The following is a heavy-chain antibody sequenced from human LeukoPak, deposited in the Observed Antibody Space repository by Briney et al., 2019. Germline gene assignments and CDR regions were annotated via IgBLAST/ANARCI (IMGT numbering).Heavy chain of an antibody. CDR3: ARGSGLPESSSWSNWFDP. Sequence: PSETLSLTCTVSGGSISSYYWSWIRQPAGKGLEWIGRIYTSGSTNYNPSLKSRVTMSVDTSKNQFSLKLSSVTAADTAVYYCARGSGLPESSSWSNWFDPWGQGTLVTVSS. J-gene: IGHJ5*02. D-gene: IGHD6-13*01. V-gene: IGHV4-4*07. CDR2: IYTSGST. CDR1: GGSISSYY.